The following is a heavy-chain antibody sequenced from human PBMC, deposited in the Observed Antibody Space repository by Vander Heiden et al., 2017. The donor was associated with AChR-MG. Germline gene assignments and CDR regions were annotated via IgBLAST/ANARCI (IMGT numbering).Heavy chain of an antibody. CDR1: GFTFSSDD. CDR3: ARGTEAFDI. Sequence: EVQLVESGRGLVQPGGSLRLSCSASGFTFSSDDMHRVRQATGKGLEWVSAIGTASDTYYPGSVKGRFTISRENAKNSLYLQMNSLRAGDTAVYYCARGTEAFDIWGQGTMVTVSS. J-gene: IGHJ3*02. CDR2: IGTASDT. V-gene: IGHV3-13*01.